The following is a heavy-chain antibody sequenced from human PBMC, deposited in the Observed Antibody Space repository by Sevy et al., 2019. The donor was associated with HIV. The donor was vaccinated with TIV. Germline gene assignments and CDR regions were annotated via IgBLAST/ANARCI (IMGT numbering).Heavy chain of an antibody. CDR3: ARDEYSYASGFDY. CDR1: GFTFSSYI. Sequence: GGSLRLSCAASGFTFSSYIMNWVRQAPGMGLEWVSSISSGGDYIYYTNSVKGRFTISRDNAKNSLYLNMNSLRAEDTAVYYCARDEYSYASGFDYWGQGTLVTVSS. D-gene: IGHD5-18*01. J-gene: IGHJ4*02. CDR2: ISSGGDYI. V-gene: IGHV3-21*01.